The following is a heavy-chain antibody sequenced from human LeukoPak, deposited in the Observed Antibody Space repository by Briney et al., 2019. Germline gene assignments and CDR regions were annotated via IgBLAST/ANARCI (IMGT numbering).Heavy chain of an antibody. CDR2: INDDATET. CDR3: SGGDGWESDF. V-gene: IGHV3-7*03. Sequence: GMSLRLSCAASGFTFSSYCMTWVRQAPGKGLEWVANINDDATETNYIDSVKGRFTISRDNVRNSLHLQMDSLRAEDTAVYYCSGGDGWESDFWGQGTLVTVSS. J-gene: IGHJ4*02. D-gene: IGHD5-24*01. CDR1: GFTFSSYC.